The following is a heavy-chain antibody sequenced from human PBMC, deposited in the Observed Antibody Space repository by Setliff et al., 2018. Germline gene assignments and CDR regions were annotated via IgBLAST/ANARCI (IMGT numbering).Heavy chain of an antibody. J-gene: IGHJ5*02. CDR1: GGSISSSSYY. Sequence: SETLSLTCTVPGGSISSSSYYWGWIRQPPGKGLALFGSIYYSGSTYYNPSLKSRVTISVDTSKNQFSLKLSSVTAADPAVYYCAGNNAHLEWLFAWFDPWGQGTLVTVSS. D-gene: IGHD3-3*01. CDR3: AGNNAHLEWLFAWFDP. V-gene: IGHV4-39*07. CDR2: IYYSGST.